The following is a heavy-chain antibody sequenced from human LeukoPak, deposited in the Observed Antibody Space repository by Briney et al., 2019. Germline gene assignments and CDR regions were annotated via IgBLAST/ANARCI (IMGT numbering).Heavy chain of an antibody. CDR2: IYSGGST. Sequence: PGGSLRLSCAASGFTVSSNYMSWVRQAPGKGLEWVSVIYSGGSTDYADSVKGRFTISRDNSKNTLYLQMNSLRAEDTAVYYCARIDDILTGYSQMDVWGKGTTVTVSS. CDR1: GFTVSSNY. V-gene: IGHV3-53*01. D-gene: IGHD3-9*01. J-gene: IGHJ6*04. CDR3: ARIDDILTGYSQMDV.